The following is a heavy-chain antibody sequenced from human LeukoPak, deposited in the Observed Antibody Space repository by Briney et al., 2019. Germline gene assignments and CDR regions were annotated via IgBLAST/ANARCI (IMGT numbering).Heavy chain of an antibody. V-gene: IGHV4-59*01. Sequence: PSETLSLTCTVSGGSISGYYWSWIRQPPGKGLEWIAYIYYNGISNYNPSLKSRVIISVDTSKNQFSLKLSSVTAADTAVYYCASGQHEFDYWGQGTLVTVSS. CDR2: IYYNGIS. CDR3: ASGQHEFDY. CDR1: GGSISGYY. J-gene: IGHJ4*02. D-gene: IGHD6-13*01.